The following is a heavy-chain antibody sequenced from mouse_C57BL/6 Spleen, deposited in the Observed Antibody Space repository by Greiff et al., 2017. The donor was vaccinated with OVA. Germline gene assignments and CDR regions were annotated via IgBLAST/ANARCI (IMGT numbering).Heavy chain of an antibody. V-gene: IGHV5-17*01. D-gene: IGHD1-1*01. CDR1: GFTFSDYG. J-gene: IGHJ3*01. CDR3: ARAGDYYYGSSYWFAC. CDR2: ISSGSSTI. Sequence: EVQVVESGGGLVKPGGSLKLSCAASGFTFSDYGMHWVRQAPEKGLEWVAYISSGSSTIYYADTVKGRFTISRDNAKNTLFLQMTSLRSEDTAMYYCARAGDYYYGSSYWFACWGQGTLVTVSA.